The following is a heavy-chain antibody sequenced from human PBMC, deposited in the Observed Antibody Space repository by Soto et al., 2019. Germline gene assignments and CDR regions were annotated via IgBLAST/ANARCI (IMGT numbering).Heavy chain of an antibody. D-gene: IGHD3-16*02. Sequence: GGSLRLSCAASGFTFSSYAMSWVRQAPGKGLEWVSAISGSGGSTYYADSVKGRFTISRDNSKNTLYLQMNSLRAEDTAVYYFAKIGRSIGYIWGSYRTSLDYGGKGTLVTVSS. CDR3: AKIGRSIGYIWGSYRTSLDY. J-gene: IGHJ4*02. V-gene: IGHV3-23*01. CDR2: ISGSGGST. CDR1: GFTFSSYA.